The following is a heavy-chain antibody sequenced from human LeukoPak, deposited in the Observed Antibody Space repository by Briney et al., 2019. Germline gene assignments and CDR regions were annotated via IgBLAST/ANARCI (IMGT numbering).Heavy chain of an antibody. CDR3: AKIAYSSSWYCYYGMDV. V-gene: IGHV3-30*18. CDR2: ISYDGSNK. D-gene: IGHD6-13*01. J-gene: IGHJ6*02. CDR1: GFTFSSYG. Sequence: GGSLRLSCAASGFTFSSYGMHWVRQAPGKGLEWVAVISYDGSNKYYADSVKGRFTISRDNSKNTLYLQMNSLRAEDTAVYYCAKIAYSSSWYCYYGMDVWGQGTTVTVSS.